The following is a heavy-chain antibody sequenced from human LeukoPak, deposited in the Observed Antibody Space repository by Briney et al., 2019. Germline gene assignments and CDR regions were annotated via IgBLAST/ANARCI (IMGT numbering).Heavy chain of an antibody. CDR2: ISGSGGST. J-gene: IGHJ4*02. CDR1: GFTFSSYA. D-gene: IGHD6-13*01. CDR3: ARDLPPSIAAAGQDYFDY. Sequence: PGGSLRLSCAASGFTFSSYAMTWVRQAPGKGLEWVSAISGSGGSTYYADSVKGRFTVSRDNSKNTLYLQMNSLRAEDTAVYYCARDLPPSIAAAGQDYFDYWGQGTLVTVSS. V-gene: IGHV3-23*01.